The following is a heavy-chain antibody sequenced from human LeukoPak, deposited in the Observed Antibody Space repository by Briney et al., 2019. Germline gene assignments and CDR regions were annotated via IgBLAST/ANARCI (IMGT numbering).Heavy chain of an antibody. Sequence: GGSLRLSCAASGFTSSSYAMSWVRRAPGKGLEWVSGISGSGGGTYYADSVKGRFTISRDNSKNTLYLQMNSLRAEGTAIYYCLKDRTTSGGAEGYWGQGTLVTVSA. CDR2: ISGSGGGT. CDR1: GFTSSSYA. CDR3: LKDRTTSGGAEGY. J-gene: IGHJ4*02. D-gene: IGHD3-10*01. V-gene: IGHV3-23*01.